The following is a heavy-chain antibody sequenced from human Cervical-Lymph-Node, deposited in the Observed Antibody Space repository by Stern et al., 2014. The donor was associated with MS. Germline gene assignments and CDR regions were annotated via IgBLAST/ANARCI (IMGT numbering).Heavy chain of an antibody. CDR3: VPGSGAFDY. J-gene: IGHJ4*02. V-gene: IGHV3-30*03. CDR1: GFTYRSFA. D-gene: IGHD3-10*01. CDR2: ISNDETKT. Sequence: MQLVESGGGVVQPGKSLRLSCAASGFTYRSFAMHWVRQAPGKGLEWVAVISNDETKTNYADSVKGRFAISRDNSKNTLYLQMNNLRPEDTAVYYCVPGSGAFDYWGQGTLVTVSS.